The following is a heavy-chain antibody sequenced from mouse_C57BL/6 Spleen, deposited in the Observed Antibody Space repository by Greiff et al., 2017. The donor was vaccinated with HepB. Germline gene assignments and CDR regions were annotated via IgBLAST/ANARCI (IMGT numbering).Heavy chain of an antibody. CDR2: IHPNSGST. V-gene: IGHV1-64*01. J-gene: IGHJ4*01. D-gene: IGHD2-12*01. CDR1: GYTFTSYW. CDR3: ARASYYTYAMDY. Sequence: QVQLKQPGAELVKPGASVKLSCKASGYTFTSYWMHWVKQRPGQGLEWIGMIHPNSGSTNYNEKFKSKATLTVDKSSSTAYMQLSSLTSEDSAVYYCARASYYTYAMDYWGQGTSVTVSS.